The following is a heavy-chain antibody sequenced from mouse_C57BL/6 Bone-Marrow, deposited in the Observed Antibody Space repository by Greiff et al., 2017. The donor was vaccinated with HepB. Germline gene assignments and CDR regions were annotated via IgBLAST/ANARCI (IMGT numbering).Heavy chain of an antibody. J-gene: IGHJ3*01. Sequence: EVHLVESGGGLVKPGGSLKLSCAASGFTFSSYAMSWVRQTPAKRLEWVANISDGGSYTYYPDNVKGRFTISRDNAKNNMYLQMSQLKSENTAMYYCARAVAQAKSWFDFWGQGTLVTVSA. V-gene: IGHV5-4*01. CDR3: ARAVAQAKSWFDF. CDR1: GFTFSSYA. CDR2: ISDGGSYT. D-gene: IGHD3-2*02.